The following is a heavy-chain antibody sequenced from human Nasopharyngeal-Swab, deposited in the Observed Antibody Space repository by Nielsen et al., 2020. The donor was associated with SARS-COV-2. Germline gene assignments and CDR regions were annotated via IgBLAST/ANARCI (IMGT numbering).Heavy chain of an antibody. V-gene: IGHV3-23*01. CDR3: AKSGLRFLEWLLYLDY. D-gene: IGHD3-3*01. J-gene: IGHJ4*02. CDR2: ISGSGGST. Sequence: WIRQPPGKGLEWVSAISGSGGSTYYADSVKGRFTISRDNSKNTLYLQMNSLRAEDTAVYYCAKSGLRFLEWLLYLDYWGQGTLVTVSS.